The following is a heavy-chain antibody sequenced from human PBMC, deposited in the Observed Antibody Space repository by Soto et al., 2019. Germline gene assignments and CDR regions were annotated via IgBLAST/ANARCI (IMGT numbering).Heavy chain of an antibody. Sequence: ASVKVSCKASGYTFTSYGISWVRQAPGQGLEWMGWISPYNGNAIYAQKIQGRVTVTTDTSTSTAYMELRSLRSDDTALYYCARTGGDCTKGVCYEYWGQGTLVTVSS. CDR1: GYTFTSYG. D-gene: IGHD2-8*01. V-gene: IGHV1-18*01. J-gene: IGHJ4*02. CDR3: ARTGGDCTKGVCYEY. CDR2: ISPYNGNA.